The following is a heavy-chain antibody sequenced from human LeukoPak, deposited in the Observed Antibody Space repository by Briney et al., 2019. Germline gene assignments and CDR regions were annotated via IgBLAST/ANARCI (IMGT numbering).Heavy chain of an antibody. CDR3: ASNAGYSSGWYAIDAFDI. J-gene: IGHJ3*02. CDR2: FDPEDGET. Sequence: GASVKVSCKVSGYTLTELSMHWVRQAPGNGLEWMGGFDPEDGETIYAQKFQGRVTMTEDTSTDTAYMELSSLRSEDTAVYYCASNAGYSSGWYAIDAFDIWGQGTMVTVSS. CDR1: GYTLTELS. V-gene: IGHV1-24*01. D-gene: IGHD6-19*01.